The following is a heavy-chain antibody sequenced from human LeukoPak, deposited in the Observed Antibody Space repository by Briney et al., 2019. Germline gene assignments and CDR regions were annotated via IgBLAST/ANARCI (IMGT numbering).Heavy chain of an antibody. Sequence: ASVKVSCKASGYTFTGYYMHWVRQAPGQGLEWMGWINPNSGGTNYAQKFRGRVTMTRDTSISTAYMELSRLRSDDTAVYYCARVGAPRYYYYMDVWGKGTTVTISS. D-gene: IGHD1-26*01. CDR2: INPNSGGT. CDR3: ARVGAPRYYYYMDV. CDR1: GYTFTGYY. V-gene: IGHV1-2*02. J-gene: IGHJ6*03.